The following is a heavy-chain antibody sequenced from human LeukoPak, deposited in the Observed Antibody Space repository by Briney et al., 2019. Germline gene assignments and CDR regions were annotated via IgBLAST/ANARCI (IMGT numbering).Heavy chain of an antibody. D-gene: IGHD3-22*01. Sequence: GGSLRLSCAASEFTFSNYAMTWVRQAPGKGLEWVSYISPGSTTIHYADSVRGRFTISRDNAKSSLYLQMNSLRDEDTAVYYCARVANDYDSSGHLDYWGQGTLVTVST. CDR2: ISPGSTTI. J-gene: IGHJ4*02. CDR3: ARVANDYDSSGHLDY. CDR1: EFTFSNYA. V-gene: IGHV3-48*02.